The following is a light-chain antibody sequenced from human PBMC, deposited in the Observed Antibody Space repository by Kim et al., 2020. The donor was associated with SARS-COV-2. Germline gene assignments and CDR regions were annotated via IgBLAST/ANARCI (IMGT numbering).Light chain of an antibody. CDR3: QAWDSNTYV. V-gene: IGLV3-1*01. CDR2: QDN. J-gene: IGLJ1*01. Sequence: VSPGQTASITCSGDKLGDKYACWYQQKPGQSPVLVIYQDNKRPSGIPERFTGSNSGNTATLTISGTQAMDEADYYCQAWDSNTYVFGTGTKVTVL. CDR1: KLGDKY.